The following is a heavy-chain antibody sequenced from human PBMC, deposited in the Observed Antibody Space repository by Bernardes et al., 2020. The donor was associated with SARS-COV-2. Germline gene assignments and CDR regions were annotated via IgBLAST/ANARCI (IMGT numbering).Heavy chain of an antibody. V-gene: IGHV1-18*01. CDR3: ARRGANYEFWGGYNC. D-gene: IGHD3-3*01. J-gene: IGHJ4*02. CDR1: GYTFTSYG. CDR2: ISANNGNS. Sequence: ASVKVSCKASGYTFTSYGISWVRQAPGQGLEWMGWISANNGNSNYAQKLQGRVTMTTDTSTSTAYMELRSLRSDDTAVYYCARRGANYEFWGGYNCLVRGTHITISS.